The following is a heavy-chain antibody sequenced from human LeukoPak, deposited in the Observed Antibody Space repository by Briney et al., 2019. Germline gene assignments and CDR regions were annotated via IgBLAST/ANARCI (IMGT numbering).Heavy chain of an antibody. V-gene: IGHV3-23*01. J-gene: IGHJ4*02. CDR3: ARHDYFSFDY. Sequence: GGSLRLSCAAFGFTFSSYAMSWVRQAPGKGLEWVSAISGSGGSTYYADSVKGRFTISRDNSKNTLYLQMDNLRAEDTAVCYCARHDYFSFDYWGQGTLVTVSS. D-gene: IGHD2/OR15-2a*01. CDR1: GFTFSSYA. CDR2: ISGSGGST.